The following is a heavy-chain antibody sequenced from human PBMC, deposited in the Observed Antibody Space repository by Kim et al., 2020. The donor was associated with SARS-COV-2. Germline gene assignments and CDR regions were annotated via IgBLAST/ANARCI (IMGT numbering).Heavy chain of an antibody. CDR1: GGTFNTYA. CDR2: IIPILGTP. Sequence: SVKVSCKASGGTFNTYAISWVRQAPGQGLEWMGGIIPILGTPSHAQKFQGRGTITAHESTTTAYMELSSLTSEDTAVYYCARQGSSSLSVDYFYEMDVWGQGTTVIVSS. V-gene: IGHV1-69*13. D-gene: IGHD2-2*01. CDR3: ARQGSSSLSVDYFYEMDV. J-gene: IGHJ6*02.